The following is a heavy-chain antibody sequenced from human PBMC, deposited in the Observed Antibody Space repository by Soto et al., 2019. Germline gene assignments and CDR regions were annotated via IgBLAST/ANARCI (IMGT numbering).Heavy chain of an antibody. Sequence: LRLSCAASGFTFSSYGMHWVRQAPGKGLEWVAVIWYDGSNKYYADSVKGRFTISRGNSKNTLYLQMNSLRAEDTAVYYCARDLDSSSYNWFDPWGQGTLVTVSS. CDR3: ARDLDSSSYNWFDP. CDR2: IWYDGSNK. V-gene: IGHV3-33*01. J-gene: IGHJ5*02. D-gene: IGHD6-13*01. CDR1: GFTFSSYG.